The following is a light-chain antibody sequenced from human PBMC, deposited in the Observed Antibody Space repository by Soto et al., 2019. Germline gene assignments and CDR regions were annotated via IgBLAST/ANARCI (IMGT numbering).Light chain of an antibody. J-gene: IGKJ5*01. V-gene: IGKV1-39*01. CDR3: QQRRNWVS. Sequence: DIQMTQSPSSLSGSVRDRFTITCRASQRISYYLNWFQQKPGRAPKLLIYAASSLEAGVPSRYSGSGSGTDFTLTISSLQPEDFAVYFCQQRRNWVSFGPGTRLEIK. CDR2: AAS. CDR1: QRISYY.